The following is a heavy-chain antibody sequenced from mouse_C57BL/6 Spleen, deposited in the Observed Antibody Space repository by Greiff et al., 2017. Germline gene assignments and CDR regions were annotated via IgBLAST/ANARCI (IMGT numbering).Heavy chain of an antibody. D-gene: IGHD3-2*01. J-gene: IGHJ4*01. CDR2: IDPSDSET. CDR3: AGGRQKGDALDY. Sequence: VQLQQPGAELVRPGSSVKLSCKASGYTFTSYWMHWVKQRPIQGLEWIGNIDPSDSETHYNQKFKDKATLTVDTSSSTAYMQLSSLTSEATAVCYCAGGRQKGDALDYWGQGTSVTVSS. V-gene: IGHV1-52*01. CDR1: GYTFTSYW.